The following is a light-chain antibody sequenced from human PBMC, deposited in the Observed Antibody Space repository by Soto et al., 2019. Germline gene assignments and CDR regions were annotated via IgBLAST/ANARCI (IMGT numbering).Light chain of an antibody. CDR2: AAS. Sequence: DIQMTQSPSSLSTSVGDRVTITCRASESIRTHLNWYQQKPGKAPRLLIYAASRLQSGVPSRFSGTGSGTDFTLTISSLQPEDFATYYCQQSYGTPPGTFGQGTKVDIK. J-gene: IGKJ1*01. CDR3: QQSYGTPPGT. CDR1: ESIRTH. V-gene: IGKV1-39*01.